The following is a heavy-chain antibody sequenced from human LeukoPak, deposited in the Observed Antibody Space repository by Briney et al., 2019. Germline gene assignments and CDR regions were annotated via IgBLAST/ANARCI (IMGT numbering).Heavy chain of an antibody. Sequence: PGGSLRLSCSASGSTFSSYAMHWVRQAPGKGLEYVSAISSNGGSTYYADSVKGRFTISRDNSKNTLYLQMSSLRAEDTAVYYCVKAPDRYFEAYFDYWGQGTLVTVSS. D-gene: IGHD3-9*01. CDR3: VKAPDRYFEAYFDY. CDR2: ISSNGGST. V-gene: IGHV3-64D*06. CDR1: GSTFSSYA. J-gene: IGHJ4*02.